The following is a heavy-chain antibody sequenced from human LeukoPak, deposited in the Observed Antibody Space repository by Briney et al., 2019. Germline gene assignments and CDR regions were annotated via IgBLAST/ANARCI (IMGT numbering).Heavy chain of an antibody. J-gene: IGHJ6*02. CDR1: GFIFSNAW. CDR2: IKSKKDVGTT. V-gene: IGHV3-15*01. D-gene: IGHD2-2*01. CDR3: ATDPDATVPVSIKEYYYGMDV. Sequence: GGSLRLSCAASGFIFSNAWMSWVSQAPGKGLEWVGHIKSKKDVGTTDYAAPVKGRFTISRDDSKNTLYLQMNSLKTEDTAVYYCATDPDATVPVSIKEYYYGMDVWGQGTTVIVS.